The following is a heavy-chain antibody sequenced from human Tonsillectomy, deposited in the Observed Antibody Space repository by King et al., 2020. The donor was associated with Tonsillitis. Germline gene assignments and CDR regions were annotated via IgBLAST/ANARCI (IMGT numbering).Heavy chain of an antibody. CDR2: IYYSGST. V-gene: IGHV4-59*01. Sequence: VQLQESGPGLVKPSETLSLTCTVSGGSISSYYWSWIRQPPGKGLEWIGYIYYSGSTNYNPSLKSRVTMSVDTSKNQFSLNLSSVTAADTAVYYCARGGSGSYISYYYYYYMDVWGKGTTVTVSS. D-gene: IGHD3-10*01. J-gene: IGHJ6*03. CDR1: GGSISSYY. CDR3: ARGGSGSYISYYYYYYMDV.